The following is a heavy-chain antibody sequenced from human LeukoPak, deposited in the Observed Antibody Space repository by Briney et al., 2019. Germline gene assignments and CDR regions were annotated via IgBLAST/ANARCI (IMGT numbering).Heavy chain of an antibody. CDR2: IYSGGST. D-gene: IGHD6-13*01. V-gene: IGHV3-53*01. CDR1: GFTVSSNN. J-gene: IGHJ6*02. CDR3: ARVDSSSARDYYYYYGMDV. Sequence: GGSLSLSGAASGFTVSSNNMSWVRKPPGKGRDWVSVIYSGGSTYYADSVKGRFTISRDNSKNTLYLQMNSLRAEDTAVYYCARVDSSSARDYYYYYGMDVWGQGTTVTVSS.